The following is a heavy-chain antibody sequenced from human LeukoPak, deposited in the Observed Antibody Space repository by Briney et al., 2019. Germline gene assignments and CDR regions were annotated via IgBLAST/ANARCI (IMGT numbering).Heavy chain of an antibody. V-gene: IGHV4-59*01. CDR2: IYYSGST. CDR3: ARSGHYDFWSGYSAYYYYYYMDV. Sequence: SETLSLTCTVSGGSISSYYWSWIRQPPGKGLEWIGYIYYSGSTNYNPSLKSRVTVSVDTSKNQFSLKLSSVTAADTAVYYCARSGHYDFWSGYSAYYYYYYMDVWGKGTTVTVSS. D-gene: IGHD3-3*01. CDR1: GGSISSYY. J-gene: IGHJ6*03.